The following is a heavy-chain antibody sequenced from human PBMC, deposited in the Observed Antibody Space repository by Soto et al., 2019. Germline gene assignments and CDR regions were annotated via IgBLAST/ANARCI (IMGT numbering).Heavy chain of an antibody. V-gene: IGHV3-48*02. J-gene: IGHJ4*02. CDR3: ARGSSVDY. CDR1: GFPFTDYA. Sequence: GGSLRLSCAASGFPFTDYAMNWVRQAPGQGLEWISYISSTGYTKYYADSVKGRFTISRDSATNSVYLQMSSLRDEDTAVYYCARGSSVDYWGQGTLVTVSS. CDR2: ISSTGYTK.